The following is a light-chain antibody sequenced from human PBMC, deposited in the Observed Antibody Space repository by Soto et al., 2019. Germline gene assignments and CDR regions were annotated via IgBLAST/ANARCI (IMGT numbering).Light chain of an antibody. V-gene: IGLV2-14*03. J-gene: IGLJ3*02. Sequence: QSVLDQPASVSGSPGQSITISCTGTSSDVGYFDYVSWYQQHPGKAPKLMIFDVSDRSSGGSDRFSGSKSGNTASLTISGLQAEDEADYFCSSYGSSSTHVLFGGGTKLTVL. CDR2: DVS. CDR3: SSYGSSSTHVL. CDR1: SSDVGYFDY.